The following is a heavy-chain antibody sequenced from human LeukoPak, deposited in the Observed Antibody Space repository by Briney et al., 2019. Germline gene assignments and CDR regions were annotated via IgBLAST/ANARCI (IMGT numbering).Heavy chain of an antibody. J-gene: IGHJ3*02. CDR2: ISNDGTKK. Sequence: GGSLRLFCAASGFTFSSYAKHWVRQAPGRGLEWAAVISNDGTKKYYTDSVEGRFTISRDNSKNMLYLQMNSLRPEDTTVYYRSRGCHDSRGYCEGFDIWGQGTMVTVSS. CDR1: GFTFSSYA. CDR3: SRGCHDSRGYCEGFDI. D-gene: IGHD3-22*01. V-gene: IGHV3-30-3*01.